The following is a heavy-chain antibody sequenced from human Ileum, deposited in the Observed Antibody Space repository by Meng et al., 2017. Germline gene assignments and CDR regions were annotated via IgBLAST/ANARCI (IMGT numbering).Heavy chain of an antibody. V-gene: IGHV4-4*07. Sequence: SDTLSLTCAVSGGSINSYSWTWIRQPAGKGLEWIGRIFTSGTTNYNPSLKSRITMSVDTSKNQFSLKLNSMTAADTAIYYCAGEKQQLGLDYWGQGTLVTVSS. CDR3: AGEKQQLGLDY. D-gene: IGHD6-13*01. J-gene: IGHJ4*02. CDR1: GGSINSYS. CDR2: IFTSGTT.